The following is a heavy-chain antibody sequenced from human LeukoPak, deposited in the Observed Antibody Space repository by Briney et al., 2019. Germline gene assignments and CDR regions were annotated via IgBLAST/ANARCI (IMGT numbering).Heavy chain of an antibody. Sequence: GGSLRLSCAASGFTFRSYEMNWVRQAPGKGLEWVSYISTGGSSVYYADSVKGRFTISRDNTKNSLYLQMNSLRAEDTAVYYCARDSDTSGSYYDPFDYWGQGTLVTVSS. CDR2: ISTGGSSV. CDR3: ARDSDTSGSYYDPFDY. CDR1: GFTFRSYE. J-gene: IGHJ4*02. D-gene: IGHD3-10*01. V-gene: IGHV3-48*03.